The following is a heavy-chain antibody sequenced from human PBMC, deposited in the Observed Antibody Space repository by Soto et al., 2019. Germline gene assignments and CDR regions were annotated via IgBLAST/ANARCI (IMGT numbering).Heavy chain of an antibody. J-gene: IGHJ4*02. D-gene: IGHD3-22*01. CDR2: IYYSGST. CDR3: ARASDYYDSSGFGQIIDY. V-gene: IGHV4-59*01. CDR1: GGSISSYY. Sequence: SETLSLTCTVSGGSISSYYWSWIRQPPGKGLEWIGYIYYSGSTNYNPSLKSRVTISVDTSKNQFSLKLSSVTAADTAVYYCARASDYYDSSGFGQIIDYWGQGTLVTVSS.